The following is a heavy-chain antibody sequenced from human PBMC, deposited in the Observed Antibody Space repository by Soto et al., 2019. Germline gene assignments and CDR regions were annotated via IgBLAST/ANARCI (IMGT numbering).Heavy chain of an antibody. Sequence: QVQLQEAGPGLVKPSETLSLTCTVSGGSISSYYWSWIRQPPGKGLEWIGYIYYSGSTNYNPSLMIRDTISVDTSKNQFSLKLSSLTAADTAVYYCARYSSSGDGAGPDYWGQGTLFTVSS. J-gene: IGHJ4*02. CDR3: ARYSSSGDGAGPDY. CDR2: IYYSGST. CDR1: GGSISSYY. D-gene: IGHD6-13*01. V-gene: IGHV4-59*01.